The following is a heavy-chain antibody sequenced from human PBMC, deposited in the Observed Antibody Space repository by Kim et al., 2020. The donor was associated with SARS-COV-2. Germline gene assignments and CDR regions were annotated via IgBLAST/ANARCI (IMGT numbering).Heavy chain of an antibody. J-gene: IGHJ4*02. V-gene: IGHV1-46*01. Sequence: ASVKVSCKASGYTFTSYYMHWVRQAPGQGLEWMGIINPSGGSTSYAQKFQGRVTMTRDTSTSTVYMELSSLRSEDTAVYYCARGGDIVVVPAEKIDYWGQRTLLTVSS. CDR3: ARGGDIVVVPAEKIDY. CDR1: GYTFTSYY. CDR2: INPSGGST. D-gene: IGHD2-2*01.